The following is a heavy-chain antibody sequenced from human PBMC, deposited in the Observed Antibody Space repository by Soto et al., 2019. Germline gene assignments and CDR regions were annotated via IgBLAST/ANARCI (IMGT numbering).Heavy chain of an antibody. CDR1: GFTFSNYW. V-gene: IGHV3-74*01. CDR2: IDTDGSTT. J-gene: IGHJ4*02. D-gene: IGHD2-15*01. Sequence: EVHVVESGGAVVQPGGSLRLSCATSGFTFSNYWMHWVRQVPGRGLVWVSRIDTDGSTTSYADFAKGRFTISRDNAKSTLSLQMNSLRAEDTAIYYCACSRRPARLGPKGAIDYWGQGTLVTVSS. CDR3: ACSRRPARLGPKGAIDY.